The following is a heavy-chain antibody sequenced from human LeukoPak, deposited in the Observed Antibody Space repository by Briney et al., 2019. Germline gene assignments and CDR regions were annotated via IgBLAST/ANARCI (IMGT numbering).Heavy chain of an antibody. V-gene: IGHV3-23*01. CDR3: AKDPDIVGATGVDY. J-gene: IGHJ4*02. D-gene: IGHD1-26*01. CDR1: GFTFSTYS. Sequence: GGSLRLSCAASGFTFSTYSMDWVRQAPGKGLEWVSAISGSGGSTYYADSVKGRFTISRDNSKNTLYLQMNSLRAEDTAVYYCAKDPDIVGATGVDYWGQGTLVTVSS. CDR2: ISGSGGST.